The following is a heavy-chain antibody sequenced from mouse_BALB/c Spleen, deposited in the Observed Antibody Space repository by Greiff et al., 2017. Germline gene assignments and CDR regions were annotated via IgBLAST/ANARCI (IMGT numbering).Heavy chain of an antibody. V-gene: IGHV1-62-3*01. CDR3: TRCSYDYDGGYYAMDY. J-gene: IGHJ4*01. D-gene: IGHD2-4*01. Sequence: QVQLQQPGAELVKPGASVKLSCKASGYTFTSYWMHWVKQRPGRGLEWIGRIDPNSGGTKYNEKFKSKATLTVDKPSSTAYMQLSSLTSEDAAVYYCTRCSYDYDGGYYAMDYWGQGTSVTVSS. CDR2: IDPNSGGT. CDR1: GYTFTSYW.